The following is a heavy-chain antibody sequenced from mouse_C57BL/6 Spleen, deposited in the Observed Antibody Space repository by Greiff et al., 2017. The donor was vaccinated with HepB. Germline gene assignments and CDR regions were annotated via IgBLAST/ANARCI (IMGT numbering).Heavy chain of an antibody. CDR3: ASVGEGTALAPYFYY. CDR2: IDPSDSET. D-gene: IGHD3-3*01. J-gene: IGHJ2*01. V-gene: IGHV1-52*01. Sequence: QVQLQQPGAELVRPGSSVKLSCKASGYTFTSYWMHWVKQRPIQGLEWIGNIDPSDSETHYNQKFKDKATLTVDKSSSTAYMQLSSLTSEDSAVYNCASVGEGTALAPYFYYWGASTTLTVSS. CDR1: GYTFTSYW.